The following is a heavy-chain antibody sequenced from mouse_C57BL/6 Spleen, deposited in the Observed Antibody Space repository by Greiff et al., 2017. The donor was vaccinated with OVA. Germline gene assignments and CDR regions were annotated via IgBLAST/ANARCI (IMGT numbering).Heavy chain of an antibody. CDR3: ARSGDGYYVGAMDY. CDR2: INPSSGYT. D-gene: IGHD2-3*01. V-gene: IGHV1-4*01. CDR1: GYTFTSYT. J-gene: IGHJ4*01. Sequence: QVQLQQSGAELARPGASVKMSCKASGYTFTSYTMHWVKQRPGQGLEWIGYINPSSGYTKYNQKFKDKATLTADKSSSTAYMQLSSLKSEDSAVYYCARSGDGYYVGAMDYWGQGTSVTVSS.